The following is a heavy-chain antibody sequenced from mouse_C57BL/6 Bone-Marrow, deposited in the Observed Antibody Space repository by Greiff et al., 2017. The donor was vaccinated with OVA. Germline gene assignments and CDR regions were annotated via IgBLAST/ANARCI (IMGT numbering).Heavy chain of an antibody. CDR2: ISDGGSYT. D-gene: IGHD1-1*01. Sequence: EVKLVESGGGLVKPGGSLKLSCAASGFTFSSYAMSWVRPTPEKRLEWVATISDGGSYTYYPDNVKGRFTISRDNAKNNLYLQMSQLKSEDTAMYYCAREVLRYAMDYWGQGTSVTVSS. CDR1: GFTFSSYA. V-gene: IGHV5-4*01. CDR3: AREVLRYAMDY. J-gene: IGHJ4*01.